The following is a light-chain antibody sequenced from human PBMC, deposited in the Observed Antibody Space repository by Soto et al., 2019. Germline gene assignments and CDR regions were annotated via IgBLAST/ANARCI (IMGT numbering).Light chain of an antibody. Sequence: VLTQSPATPSLSPGERATLSCRASLNVNSYLAWYQQKPGQAXRLLIYDASNRAAGIPARFSGSGSGTDFTLTISSLEPEDFAIYYCQQRQYWPPITFGQGTRLEIK. J-gene: IGKJ5*01. CDR2: DAS. CDR1: LNVNSY. CDR3: QQRQYWPPIT. V-gene: IGKV3-11*01.